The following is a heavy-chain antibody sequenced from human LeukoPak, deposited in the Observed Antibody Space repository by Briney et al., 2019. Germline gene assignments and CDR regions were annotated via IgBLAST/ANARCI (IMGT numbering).Heavy chain of an antibody. CDR1: GLTFNKYW. V-gene: IGHV3-7*03. CDR2: IKQDGSEK. CDR3: TRVVLVGTTYSYFDY. J-gene: IGHJ4*02. D-gene: IGHD1-26*01. Sequence: PGGSLRLSCEASGLTFNKYWMTWVRQAPGKGLECVANIKQDGSEKNYVDSVKGRFTISRDNAKNSLSLRMNSLSAEDTAVYYCTRVVLVGTTYSYFDYWGQGTLVTVSS.